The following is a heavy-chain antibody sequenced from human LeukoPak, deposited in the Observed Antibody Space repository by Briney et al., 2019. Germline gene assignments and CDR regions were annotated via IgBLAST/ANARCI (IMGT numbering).Heavy chain of an antibody. CDR1: GGSISSSSYY. V-gene: IGHV4-39*01. D-gene: IGHD6-19*01. CDR3: ARHRGSGGRYGMDV. Sequence: SETLSLTCTVSGGSISSSSYYWGWIRQPPGKGLEWIGSIYYSGSTYYNPSLKSRVTISVDTSKNQFSLKLSSVTAADTAVYYCARHRGSGGRYGMDVWGQGTTVTVSS. J-gene: IGHJ6*02. CDR2: IYYSGST.